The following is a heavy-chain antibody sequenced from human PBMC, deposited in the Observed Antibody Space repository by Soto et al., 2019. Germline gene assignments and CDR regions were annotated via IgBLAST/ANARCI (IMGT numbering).Heavy chain of an antibody. CDR3: ARDGGMLSCTPTTYIYV. Sequence: SETLSLTCTVSGGSISSGGYYWSWIRQHPGKGLEWIGYIYYSGSTYYNPSLKSRVTISVDTSKNQFSLKLSSVTAADTAVYYCARDGGMLSCTPTTYIYVRGKRNTLTISS. CDR1: GGSISSGGYY. J-gene: IGHJ6*03. D-gene: IGHD1-26*01. V-gene: IGHV4-31*03. CDR2: IYYSGST.